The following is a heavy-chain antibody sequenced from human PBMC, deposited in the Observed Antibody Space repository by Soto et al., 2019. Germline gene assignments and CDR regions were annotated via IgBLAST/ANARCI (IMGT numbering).Heavy chain of an antibody. Sequence: EVQLLESGGGLVQPGGSLRLSCAASGFTFSSYAMSWVRQAPGKGLEWVSAISGSGDSTYYADSVKGRFTISRDNSKNTLYLQRNSLRAEDTAVYYCARRSSGWYFDYWGQGTLVTVSS. CDR2: ISGSGDST. D-gene: IGHD6-19*01. J-gene: IGHJ4*02. CDR1: GFTFSSYA. V-gene: IGHV3-23*01. CDR3: ARRSSGWYFDY.